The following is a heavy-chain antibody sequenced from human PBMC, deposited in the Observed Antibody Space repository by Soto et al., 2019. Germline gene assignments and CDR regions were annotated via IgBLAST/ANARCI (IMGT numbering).Heavy chain of an antibody. J-gene: IGHJ5*01. CDR1: GFTFSSYS. Sequence: GGSRRLSCAASGFTFSSYSMNWVRQAPGKGLEWVSYISSSSSTIYYADSVKGRFTISRDNAKNSLYLQMNSLRDVYTALFFFVIEGLLSCFVSWCQGTLVSVSS. V-gene: IGHV3-48*02. CDR2: ISSSSSTI. D-gene: IGHD2-15*01. CDR3: VIEGLLSCFVS.